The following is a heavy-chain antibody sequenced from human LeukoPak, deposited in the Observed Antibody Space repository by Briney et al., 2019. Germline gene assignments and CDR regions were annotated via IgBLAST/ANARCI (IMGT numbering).Heavy chain of an antibody. Sequence: PGGSLRLSCAASGFSVSSNYMSWVRQAPGKGQEWVSVIYTGGTTYYADSVRGRFTISSDNSNNTLLLQMNSLRAEDTAVYYCARGGYSADYWGQGTLVTASS. J-gene: IGHJ4*02. CDR3: ARGGYSADY. CDR2: IYTGGTT. V-gene: IGHV3-53*01. CDR1: GFSVSSNY. D-gene: IGHD1-26*01.